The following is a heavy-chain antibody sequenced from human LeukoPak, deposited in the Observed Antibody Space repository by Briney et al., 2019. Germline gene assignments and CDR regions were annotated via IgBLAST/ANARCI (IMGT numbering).Heavy chain of an antibody. Sequence: PGRSLRLSCAASGFTFSSYGMHWVRQAPGKGLEWVAVIWYDGSNKYYADSVKGRFTISRDNSKNTLYLQMNSLRAEDTAVYYCARDGSGYSYGYRVTNWFDPWGQGTLVTVSS. D-gene: IGHD5-18*01. J-gene: IGHJ5*02. CDR2: IWYDGSNK. V-gene: IGHV3-33*01. CDR3: ARDGSGYSYGYRVTNWFDP. CDR1: GFTFSSYG.